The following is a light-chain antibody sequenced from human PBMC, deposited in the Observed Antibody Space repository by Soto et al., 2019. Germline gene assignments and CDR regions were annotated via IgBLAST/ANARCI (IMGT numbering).Light chain of an antibody. Sequence: QSALTQPPSASGSPGQSVTISCTGTSSDVGGYNYVSWYQQHPGKAPKLMIYEVSKRPSGVPDRFSGSKSGNTASLTVSGLQAEDEADYYCQSFDSSRFYVFGTGTKVTVL. J-gene: IGLJ1*01. V-gene: IGLV2-8*01. CDR3: QSFDSSRFYV. CDR2: EVS. CDR1: SSDVGGYNY.